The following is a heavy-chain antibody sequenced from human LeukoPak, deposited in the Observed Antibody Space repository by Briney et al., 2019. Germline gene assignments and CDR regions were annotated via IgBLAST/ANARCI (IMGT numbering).Heavy chain of an antibody. J-gene: IGHJ6*02. CDR2: MKSRGSGGTT. V-gene: IGHV3-15*01. CDR1: GFTFSDAW. Sequence: GGSLRLSCEGSGFTFSDAWMNWVRQAPGKGLEWVGRMKSRGSGGTTDYAAPVKGRFTISRDDSKNTLFLQMSSLQAEDTAVYYCAWDRTCYFDMAVWGQGTTVTVSS. CDR3: AWDRTCYFDMAV. D-gene: IGHD1-26*01.